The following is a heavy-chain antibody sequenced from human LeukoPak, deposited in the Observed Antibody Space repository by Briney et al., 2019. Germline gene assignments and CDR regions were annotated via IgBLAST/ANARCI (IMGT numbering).Heavy chain of an antibody. J-gene: IGHJ6*03. Sequence: LRLSCAASGFTFSSYGMHWIRQPPGKGLEWIGEINHSGSTNYNPSLKSRVTISVDTSKNQFSLKLSSVTAADTAVYYCASSNWGRYYYYYYMDVWGKGTTVTVSS. CDR1: GFTFSSYG. CDR2: INHSGST. V-gene: IGHV4-34*01. CDR3: ASSNWGRYYYYYYMDV. D-gene: IGHD7-27*01.